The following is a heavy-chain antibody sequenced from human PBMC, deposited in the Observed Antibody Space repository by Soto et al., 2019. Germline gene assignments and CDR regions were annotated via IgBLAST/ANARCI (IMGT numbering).Heavy chain of an antibody. CDR3: SKSRTKGGGYNWFDP. CDR2: IYPGDSGT. CDR1: GYSFTSYW. J-gene: IGHJ5*02. Sequence: GESLKISCKGSGYSFTSYWIGWVRQMPGKGLEWMGIIYPGDSGTRYSPSFQGQVTISADKSISTAYLQWSSLKASDTAMYYCSKSRTKGGGYNWFDPWRQGTLVTVSS. D-gene: IGHD2-8*01. V-gene: IGHV5-51*01.